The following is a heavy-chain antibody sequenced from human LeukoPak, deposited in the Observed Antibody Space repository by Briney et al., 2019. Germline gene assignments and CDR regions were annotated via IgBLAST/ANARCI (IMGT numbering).Heavy chain of an antibody. CDR3: AGHSGYCQDY. CDR1: GYTFTSYG. D-gene: IGHD3-22*01. V-gene: IGHV1-18*01. Sequence: ASVKVSCKASGYTFTSYGISWVRQAPGQGLEWMGWISGYNGNTDYAQKLQGRVTMTTDTSTSTVYMELRSLRSEDTAVYYCAGHSGYCQDYWGQGTLVTVSS. J-gene: IGHJ4*02. CDR2: ISGYNGNT.